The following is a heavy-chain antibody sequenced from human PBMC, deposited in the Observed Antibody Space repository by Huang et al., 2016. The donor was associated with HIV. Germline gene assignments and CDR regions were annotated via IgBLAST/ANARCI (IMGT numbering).Heavy chain of an antibody. D-gene: IGHD5-18*01. Sequence: QVQLVESGGGVVQPGRSLRLSCAASGFPFNNHAMHWVRQAPGKGLDWVAVISNDGSNNYYADSVKGRFTISRDSSKSTLFLHMTSLRTEDTAVYYWARAKDTWDAYDIWGQGTMVIVSS. V-gene: IGHV3-30-3*01. CDR2: ISNDGSNN. CDR1: GFPFNNHA. CDR3: ARAKDTWDAYDI. J-gene: IGHJ3*02.